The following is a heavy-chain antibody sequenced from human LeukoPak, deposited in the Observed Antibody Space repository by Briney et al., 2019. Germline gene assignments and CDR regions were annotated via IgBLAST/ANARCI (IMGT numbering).Heavy chain of an antibody. J-gene: IGHJ6*04. Sequence: ASVKVSCKASGYTFTTYGISWVRQAPGQGLEWMGWVSGNNGNTNYAQKFQGRVTITADESTSTAYMELSSLRSEDTAVCYCASHKAPDIVVVPAAINYYYYGMDVWGKGTTVTVSS. CDR3: ASHKAPDIVVVPAAINYYYYGMDV. CDR2: VSGNNGNT. CDR1: GYTFTTYG. D-gene: IGHD2-2*01. V-gene: IGHV1-18*01.